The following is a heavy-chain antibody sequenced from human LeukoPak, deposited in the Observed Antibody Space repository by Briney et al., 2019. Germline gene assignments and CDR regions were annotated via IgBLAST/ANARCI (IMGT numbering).Heavy chain of an antibody. CDR3: AADRSSGWHLFDY. D-gene: IGHD6-19*01. CDR1: GFTFTSSA. J-gene: IGHJ4*02. Sequence: GTSVKVSCKASGFTFTSSAVQWVRQARGQRLEWIGCIVVGSGNTNYAQRFQERVTITRDMSTSTAYMELSRLRSEDTAVYYCAADRSSGWHLFDYWGQGTLVTVSS. V-gene: IGHV1-58*01. CDR2: IVVGSGNT.